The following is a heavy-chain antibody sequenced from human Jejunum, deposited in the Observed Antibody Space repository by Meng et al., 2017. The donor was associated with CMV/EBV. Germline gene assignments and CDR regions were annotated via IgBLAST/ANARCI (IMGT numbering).Heavy chain of an antibody. CDR1: GGNFGDYA. CDR2: IIPMFGTA. CDR3: AGQWGDQYYYGLDM. V-gene: IGHV1-69*05. Sequence: GGNFGDYAIGWGRQAPGQGLEWMGGIIPMFGTADYSQKFQGRLTITRDESTSTAYMELSSLRSEDTAMYYCAGQWGDQYYYGLDMWGQGTTVTVSS. J-gene: IGHJ6*02. D-gene: IGHD1-26*01.